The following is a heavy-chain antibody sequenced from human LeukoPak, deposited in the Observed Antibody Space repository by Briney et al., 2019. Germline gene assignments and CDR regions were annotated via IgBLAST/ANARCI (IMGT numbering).Heavy chain of an antibody. Sequence: GASVKVSCKASGYTFTSYGISWVRQAPGQGLEWMGWISAYNGNTNYAQKLQGRVTMTTDTSTSTAYMELRSLRSDDTAVYYCARDRGIAVAGILFIWGQGTLVTVSS. V-gene: IGHV1-18*01. D-gene: IGHD6-19*01. CDR2: ISAYNGNT. J-gene: IGHJ4*02. CDR1: GYTFTSYG. CDR3: ARDRGIAVAGILFI.